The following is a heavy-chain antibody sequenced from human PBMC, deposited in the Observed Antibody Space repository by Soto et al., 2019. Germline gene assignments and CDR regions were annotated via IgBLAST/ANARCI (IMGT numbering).Heavy chain of an antibody. V-gene: IGHV4-59*01. CDR2: VSQGGTESYMTEGETT. D-gene: IGHD3-16*01. CDR3: ARDRGGITVSAKPLGEWFDP. Sequence: QVQLQESGPGLLRPSETLSLTCTVSGVSLDNFFWSWIRQTPGKGLEWIDYVSQGGTESYMTEGETTGYNPSLDSRATISLDLPKNQFSLTLTSVTAADTAVYYCARDRGGITVSAKPLGEWFDPWGQGTLVTVSS. CDR1: GVSLDNFF. J-gene: IGHJ5*02.